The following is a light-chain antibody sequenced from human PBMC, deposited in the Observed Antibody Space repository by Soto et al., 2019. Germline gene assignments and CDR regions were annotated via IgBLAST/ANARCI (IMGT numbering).Light chain of an antibody. J-gene: IGLJ2*01. Sequence: QTVVTQSPSASASLGASVKFTCTLTSEHSTYAIAWHRQQPEKGPRYLMRIYSDGSHVRGDGIPDRFSGSSSGAERHLTISSLQSDDEAEYYCQTWGAGSVVFGGGTKLTVL. V-gene: IGLV4-69*01. CDR3: QTWGAGSVV. CDR2: IYSDGSH. CDR1: SEHSTYA.